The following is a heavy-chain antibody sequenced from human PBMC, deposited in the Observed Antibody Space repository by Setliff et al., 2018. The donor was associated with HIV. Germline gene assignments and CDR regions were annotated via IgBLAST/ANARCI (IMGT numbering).Heavy chain of an antibody. Sequence: SGPTLVNPTPTLTLTCTFSGFSLTTSGLCVSWIRHPPGKALEWLARIDWDDDKYYSTSLMTRLTISKDTSKNQVVLIMTNMNPVDTATYYCTRRSTGGYYDYWGQGTLVTVS. CDR1: GFSLTTSGLC. D-gene: IGHD3-22*01. CDR2: IDWDDDK. V-gene: IGHV2-70*11. CDR3: TRRSTGGYYDY. J-gene: IGHJ4*02.